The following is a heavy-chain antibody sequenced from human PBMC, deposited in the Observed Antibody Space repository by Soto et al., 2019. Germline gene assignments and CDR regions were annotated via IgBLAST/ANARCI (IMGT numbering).Heavy chain of an antibody. Sequence: QVQLVQSGAEVKKPGSSVKVSCKASGGTFSNYAINWVRQAPGQGLEWMGGIIPSYTENYAQKFQGRVTITADESTSTAYMELSRLRTENTAVYFCARDLRGMGCYYSMDVWGQGPPVTVSS. CDR2: IIPSYTE. J-gene: IGHJ6*02. D-gene: IGHD4-17*01. CDR3: ARDLRGMGCYYSMDV. V-gene: IGHV1-69*01. CDR1: GGTFSNYA.